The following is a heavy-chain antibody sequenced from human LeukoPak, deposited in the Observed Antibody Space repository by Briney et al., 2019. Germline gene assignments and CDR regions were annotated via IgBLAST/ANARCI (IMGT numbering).Heavy chain of an antibody. CDR1: GGSVTGGGYY. D-gene: IGHD1-1*01. V-gene: IGHV3-74*01. CDR2: IHRDAIDA. Sequence: ETLSLTCSVSGGSVTGGGYYWSWIRQHPGKGLVWVSRIHRDAIDAHYADSVMGRFTISRDNAKSTLYLQMNSLRVEDTAVYYCARDHWNHIDYWGQGTLVTVSA. CDR3: ARDHWNHIDY. J-gene: IGHJ4*02.